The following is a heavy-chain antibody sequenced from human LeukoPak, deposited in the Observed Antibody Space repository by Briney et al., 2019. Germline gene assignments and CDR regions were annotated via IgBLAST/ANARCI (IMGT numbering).Heavy chain of an antibody. CDR2: IYYSGST. CDR3: ARDVPPHYYDSSGYDL. D-gene: IGHD3-22*01. V-gene: IGHV4-59*01. Sequence: PSETLSLTCTVSGGSISSYYWSWIRQPPGKGLEWVGYIYYSGSTKYNTSLKRRVTISVDTSKNQFSLKLSSVTAADTAVYYCARDVPPHYYDSSGYDLWGRGTLVTVSS. J-gene: IGHJ2*01. CDR1: GGSISSYY.